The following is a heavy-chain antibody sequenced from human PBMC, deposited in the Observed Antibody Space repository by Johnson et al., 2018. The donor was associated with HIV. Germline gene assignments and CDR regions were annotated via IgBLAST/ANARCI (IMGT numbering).Heavy chain of an antibody. CDR3: TTARTYF. D-gene: IGHD2-8*01. CDR1: GFTFSSYA. V-gene: IGHV3-30*04. Sequence: QEKLVESGGGLVQPGGSLRLSCAASGFTFSSYAMHWVRQAPGKGLEWVAVISYDGSNKYYADSVKGRFTISRDNSKNTLYLQMNSLKTEDTAVYCCTTARTYFWGQGTMVTVSS. J-gene: IGHJ3*01. CDR2: ISYDGSNK.